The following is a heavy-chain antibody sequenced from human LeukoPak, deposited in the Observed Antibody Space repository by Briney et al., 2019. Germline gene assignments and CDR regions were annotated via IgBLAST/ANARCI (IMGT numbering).Heavy chain of an antibody. CDR1: GGSISSYY. CDR2: IYYSGST. Sequence: SGTLSLTCTVSGGSISSYYWSWIRQPPGKGLEWIGYIYYSGSTNYNPSLKSRVTISVDTSKNQFSLKLSSATAADTAVYYCARDRSEMAYDYWGQGTLVTVSS. D-gene: IGHD5-24*01. J-gene: IGHJ4*02. V-gene: IGHV4-59*01. CDR3: ARDRSEMAYDY.